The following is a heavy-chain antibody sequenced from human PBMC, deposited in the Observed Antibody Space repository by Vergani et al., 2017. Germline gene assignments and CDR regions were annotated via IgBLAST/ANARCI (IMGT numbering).Heavy chain of an antibody. CDR3: VKDAGSYENFFDS. Sequence: EVQLLESGGSLKQLGGSVRLPCEASGFTFSTYAMHWVRQAPGKGLEWVSALTGGGGRTYYAGTFKGRFIISRDNSRDTLYLQMNSLRPEDTATYYCVKDAGSYENFFDSWGQGTLVTVSS. CDR1: GFTFSTYA. D-gene: IGHD1-26*01. J-gene: IGHJ4*02. CDR2: LTGGGGRT. V-gene: IGHV3-23*01.